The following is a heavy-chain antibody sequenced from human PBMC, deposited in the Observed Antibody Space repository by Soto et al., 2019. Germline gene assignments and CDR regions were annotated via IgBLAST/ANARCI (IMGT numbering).Heavy chain of an antibody. Sequence: SETLSLTCAVSGDPISTGGYSWAWIRQPPGKPREWIGSTYYSGNTYYNPSLKSRVTVSVDTSKNQFSLKLSSVTAADTAVYYCARLPHRYDILTGYYPITPDYWGQGTLVTVSS. CDR3: ARLPHRYDILTGYYPITPDY. J-gene: IGHJ4*02. CDR1: GDPISTGGYS. CDR2: TYYSGNT. D-gene: IGHD3-9*01. V-gene: IGHV4-30-2*03.